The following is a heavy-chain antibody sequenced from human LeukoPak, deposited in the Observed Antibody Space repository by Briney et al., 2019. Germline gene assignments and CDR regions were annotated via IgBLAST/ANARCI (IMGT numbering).Heavy chain of an antibody. V-gene: IGHV4-34*01. CDR2: INHSGST. Sequence: SETLSLTCAVYGRSFSGYYWSWTRQPPGKGLEWIGEINHSGSTNYNPSLKSRVTISVDTSKNQFSLRLSSVTAADTAVYYGARRSSGSFDYWGQGTLVTVSS. J-gene: IGHJ4*02. D-gene: IGHD6-19*01. CDR1: GRSFSGYY. CDR3: ARRSSGSFDY.